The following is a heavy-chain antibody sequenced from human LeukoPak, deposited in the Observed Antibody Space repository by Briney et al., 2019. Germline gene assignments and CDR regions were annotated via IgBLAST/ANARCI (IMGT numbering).Heavy chain of an antibody. V-gene: IGHV3-30*03. CDR3: AGGSSVGYYYYGMDV. Sequence: GGSLRLSCAASGFTLSSYGMHWVRQAPGKGLEWVAVISYDGSNEYYADSVKGRFTISRDNSKNTLYLQMNSLRAEDTAVYYCAGGSSVGYYYYGMDVWGQGTTVTVSS. CDR1: GFTLSSYG. D-gene: IGHD6-13*01. CDR2: ISYDGSNE. J-gene: IGHJ6*02.